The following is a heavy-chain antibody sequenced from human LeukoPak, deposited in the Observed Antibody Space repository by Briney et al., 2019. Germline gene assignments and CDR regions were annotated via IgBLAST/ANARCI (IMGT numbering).Heavy chain of an antibody. CDR2: ISTSSSHI. Sequence: GGSLRLSCAASGFTFSLYSMNWVRQAPGMGLEWVSSISTSSSHIYYADSVEGRFTISRDNAKTSLYLQMNSLRAEDTAVYYCVRSYYGMDVWGQGTTVSVSS. J-gene: IGHJ6*02. CDR1: GFTFSLYS. CDR3: VRSYYGMDV. V-gene: IGHV3-21*01.